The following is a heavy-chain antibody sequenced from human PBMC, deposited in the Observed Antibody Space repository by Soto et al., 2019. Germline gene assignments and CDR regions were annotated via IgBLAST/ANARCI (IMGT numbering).Heavy chain of an antibody. J-gene: IGHJ4*02. Sequence: SETLSLTCTVSGGSISSGDYYWSWIRQPPGKGLEWIGYIYYSGSTYYNPSLKSRVTISVDTSKNQFSLKLSSVTAADTAVYYCARAGSSWRPFGYWGQGTLVTVS. CDR1: GGSISSGDYY. CDR2: IYYSGST. V-gene: IGHV4-30-4*01. D-gene: IGHD6-13*01. CDR3: ARAGSSWRPFGY.